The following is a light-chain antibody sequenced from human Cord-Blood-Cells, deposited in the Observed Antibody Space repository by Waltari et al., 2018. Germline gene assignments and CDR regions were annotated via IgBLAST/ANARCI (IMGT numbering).Light chain of an antibody. J-gene: IGLJ2*01. CDR2: DVS. CDR3: SSYTSSSALVV. CDR1: SSDGGGYNY. Sequence: QSALPQPASVSGSPGQSITISCTGTSSDGGGYNYVSWYHQQPGKAPKLMIYDVSNRPSGVSNRCSGSKSGNTASLTISGLQAEDEADYYCSSYTSSSALVVFGGGTKLTVL. V-gene: IGLV2-14*01.